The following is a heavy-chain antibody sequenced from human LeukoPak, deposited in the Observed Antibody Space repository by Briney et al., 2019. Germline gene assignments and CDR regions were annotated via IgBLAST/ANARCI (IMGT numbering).Heavy chain of an antibody. V-gene: IGHV3-23*01. Sequence: GGSVRLSCAASGFTFSSYAMTWVRQAPGKGPEWVSGISGSGDTTFYADSVKGRFTISRDNSKNTVDLQMNSLRAEDTAVYYCAKRDNNDYYTGLHVFDVWGQGTMVTV. J-gene: IGHJ3*01. D-gene: IGHD3-3*01. CDR3: AKRDNNDYYTGLHVFDV. CDR1: GFTFSSYA. CDR2: ISGSGDTT.